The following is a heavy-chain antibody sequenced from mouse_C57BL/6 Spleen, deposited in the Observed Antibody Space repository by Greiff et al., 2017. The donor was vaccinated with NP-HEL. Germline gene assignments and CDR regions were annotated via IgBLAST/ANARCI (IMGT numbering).Heavy chain of an antibody. CDR2: ISSGSSTI. Sequence: EVMLVESGGGLVKPGGSLKLSCAASGFTFSDYGMHWVRQAPEKGLEWVAYISSGSSTIYYADTVKGRFTISRDNAKNTLFLQMTSLRSEDTAMYYCARREVVEDWYFDVWGTGTTVTVSS. CDR3: ARREVVEDWYFDV. V-gene: IGHV5-17*01. J-gene: IGHJ1*03. CDR1: GFTFSDYG. D-gene: IGHD1-1*01.